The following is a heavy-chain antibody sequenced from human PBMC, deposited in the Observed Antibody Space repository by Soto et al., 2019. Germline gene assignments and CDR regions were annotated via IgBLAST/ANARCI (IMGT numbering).Heavy chain of an antibody. CDR3: AKADGEQWLIPHLDN. Sequence: GGSLRLSCEASGFNVKKFAMGWVRRAPGEGLEWVSGISCCGGSTFYADSVKGRFSLARDDSKNTLSLQLNSLRVEDTAHYYCAKADGEQWLIPHLDNWGQGTQVTVSS. CDR1: GFNVKKFA. D-gene: IGHD6-19*01. CDR2: ISCCGGST. J-gene: IGHJ4*02. V-gene: IGHV3-23*01.